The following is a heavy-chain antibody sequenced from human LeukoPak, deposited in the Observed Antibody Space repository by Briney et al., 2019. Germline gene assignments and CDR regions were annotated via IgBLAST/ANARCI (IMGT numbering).Heavy chain of an antibody. V-gene: IGHV4-39*01. CDR3: ARHRFIPTLRGAHFDY. CDR1: GVPIRRSAEY. J-gene: IGHJ4*02. CDR2: FSFSGRT. D-gene: IGHD2-21*01. Sequence: PSETLSLTCTVSGVPIRRSAEYWGWIRQPPGKGLEWIASFSFSGRTYYNPSLRSRVTMSANTSKNQFSLKLASLTAADTTVYFCARHRFIPTLRGAHFDYWGQGLLVSVSS.